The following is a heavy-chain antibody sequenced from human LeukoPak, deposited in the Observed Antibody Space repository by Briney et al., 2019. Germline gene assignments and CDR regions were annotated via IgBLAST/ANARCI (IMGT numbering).Heavy chain of an antibody. V-gene: IGHV4-59*10. CDR3: ARVPLPYSSSWSYFDY. J-gene: IGHJ4*02. D-gene: IGHD6-13*01. CDR2: IYTSGST. Sequence: SETLSLTCAVYGGSFSGYYWSWIRQPAGKGLEWIGRIYTSGSTNYNPSLKSRVTMSVDTSKNQFSLKLSSVTAADTAVYYCARVPLPYSSSWSYFDYWGQGTLVTVSS. CDR1: GGSFSGYY.